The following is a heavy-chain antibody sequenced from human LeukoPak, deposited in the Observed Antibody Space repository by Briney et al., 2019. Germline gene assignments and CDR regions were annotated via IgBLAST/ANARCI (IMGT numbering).Heavy chain of an antibody. V-gene: IGHV3-7*01. Sequence: PGGSLRLSCAASGFPFSSYWMRWVRQAPGKGLEWVANIKQDGSEKYYVDSVSGRFTISRDNAKNSLFLQMNSLRDKHTAVYYCASLSSIVATYWSQGNLVTVSS. D-gene: IGHD5-12*01. J-gene: IGHJ4*02. CDR2: IKQDGSEK. CDR1: GFPFSSYW. CDR3: ASLSSIVATY.